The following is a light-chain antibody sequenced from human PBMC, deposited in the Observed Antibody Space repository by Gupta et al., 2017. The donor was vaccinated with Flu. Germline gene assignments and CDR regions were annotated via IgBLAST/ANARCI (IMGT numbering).Light chain of an antibody. V-gene: IGKV1-39*01. CDR1: QNIDTD. CDR2: AAS. J-gene: IGKJ1*01. Sequence: GERVTITCRASQNIDTDLDWYRQKLGKAPELLLYAASTLKSGIPSRFSGSGAGTDFTLTISNLQPEDCATYVCQQSYVYPRSFGQGTAVEIK. CDR3: QQSYVYPRS.